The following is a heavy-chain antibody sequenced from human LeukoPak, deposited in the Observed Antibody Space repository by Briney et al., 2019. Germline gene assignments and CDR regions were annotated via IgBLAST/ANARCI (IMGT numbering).Heavy chain of an antibody. J-gene: IGHJ4*02. D-gene: IGHD1-26*01. CDR1: GFTFSTYG. CDR3: AASPRGAPIEY. Sequence: PGGSLRLSCAASGFTFSTYGMHWVRQAPGKGLEWVAIISYDGSSKYYADSVKGRFTISRDNAKNSLYLQMNSLRVDDTAVYYCAASPRGAPIEYWDQRDLVSVSS. CDR2: ISYDGSSK. V-gene: IGHV3-30*03.